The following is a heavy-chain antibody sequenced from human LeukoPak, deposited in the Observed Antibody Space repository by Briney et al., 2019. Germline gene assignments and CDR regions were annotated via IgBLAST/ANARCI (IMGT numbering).Heavy chain of an antibody. J-gene: IGHJ4*02. CDR1: GGSISRNL. Sequence: PSETLSLTCTVSGGSISRNLWSWIRQPPGKGLEYIGYIYNSGTTNYNPSLKSRVTISVDTSKNQFSLKLSSVTAADTAIYYCAKSFSETERATITAYWGQGTLVTVSS. D-gene: IGHD5-24*01. CDR2: IYNSGTT. V-gene: IGHV4-59*01. CDR3: AKSFSETERATITAY.